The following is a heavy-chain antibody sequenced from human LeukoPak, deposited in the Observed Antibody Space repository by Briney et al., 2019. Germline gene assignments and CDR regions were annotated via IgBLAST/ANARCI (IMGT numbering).Heavy chain of an antibody. Sequence: SETLSLTCTVAGASISSESYYWGWIRQPPGKGLEWIGAVYHSGSTTYNPSLKSRVTIFVDTSKNQFSLQLSSVTAADTAVYFCARRMPYAGVYFDYWGQGILVTVSS. CDR1: GASISSESYY. J-gene: IGHJ4*02. CDR2: VYHSGST. V-gene: IGHV4-39*01. D-gene: IGHD4-23*01. CDR3: ARRMPYAGVYFDY.